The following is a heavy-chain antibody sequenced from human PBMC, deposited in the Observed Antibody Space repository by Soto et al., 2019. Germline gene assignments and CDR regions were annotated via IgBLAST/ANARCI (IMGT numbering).Heavy chain of an antibody. V-gene: IGHV4-61*01. CDR1: GGSVSSGSYY. Sequence: SETLSLTCTVSGGSVSSGSYYWSWIRQPPGKGLEWIGYIYYSGSTNYNPSLKSRVTISVDTSKNQFSLKLSSVTAADTAVYYCARAPGYSSSWPFDYWGQGTLVTVSS. D-gene: IGHD6-13*01. J-gene: IGHJ4*02. CDR2: IYYSGST. CDR3: ARAPGYSSSWPFDY.